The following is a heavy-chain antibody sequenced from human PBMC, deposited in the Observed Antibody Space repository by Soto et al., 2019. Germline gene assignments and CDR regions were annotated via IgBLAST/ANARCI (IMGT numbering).Heavy chain of an antibody. Sequence: QVQLVQSGAEVKKPGSSVKVSCKASGGTFSSYAISWVRQAPGQGLEWMGGIIPIFGTANYAQKFQGRVTITVDEATSTAYRERSSRTSEDIAVYYWARDDVAVPAAMWVDWFAPWGRRTLVTVSS. V-gene: IGHV1-69*01. CDR3: ARDDVAVPAAMWVDWFAP. CDR2: IIPIFGTA. CDR1: GGTFSSYA. J-gene: IGHJ5*02. D-gene: IGHD2-2*01.